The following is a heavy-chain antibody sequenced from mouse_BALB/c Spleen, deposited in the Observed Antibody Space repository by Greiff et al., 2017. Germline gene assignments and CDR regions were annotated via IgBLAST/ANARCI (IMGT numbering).Heavy chain of an antibody. D-gene: IGHD3-1*01. J-gene: IGHJ4*01. CDR1: GYTFTSYY. CDR3: ARSGGPYAMDY. CDR2: IYPGNVNT. V-gene: IGHV1S56*01. Sequence: VQLQQSGPELVKPGASVRISCKASGYTFTSYYIHWVKQRPGQGLEWIGWIYPGNVNTKYNEKFKGKATLTVDKSSSTAYMQLSSLTSEDSAVYYCARSGGPYAMDYWGQGTSVTVSS.